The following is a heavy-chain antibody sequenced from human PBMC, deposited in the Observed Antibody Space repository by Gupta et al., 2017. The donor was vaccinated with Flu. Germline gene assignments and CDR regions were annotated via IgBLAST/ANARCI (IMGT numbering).Heavy chain of an antibody. CDR2: ISWNSGSI. D-gene: IGHD6-19*01. J-gene: IGHJ3*02. CDR1: GFTFDDYA. CDR3: AKDIARQWLVFSDAFDI. V-gene: IGHV3-9*01. Sequence: EVQLVESGGGLVQPGRSLRLSCAASGFTFDDYAMHWVRQAPGKGLEWVSGISWNSGSIGYADSVKGRFTISRDNAKNSLYLQMNSLRAEDTALYYCAKDIARQWLVFSDAFDIWGQGTMVTVSS.